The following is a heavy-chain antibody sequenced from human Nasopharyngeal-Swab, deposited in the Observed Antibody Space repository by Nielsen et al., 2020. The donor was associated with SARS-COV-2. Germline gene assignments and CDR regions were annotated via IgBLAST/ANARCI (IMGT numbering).Heavy chain of an antibody. CDR1: GFTFSSYE. V-gene: IGHV3-48*03. CDR3: ARGRARIVGATDFDY. J-gene: IGHJ4*02. Sequence: GGSLRLSCAASGFTFSSYEMNWVRQAPGKGLEWVSYISGSGSTIYYADSVKGRFTISRDNAKNSLYLQMNSLRAEDTAVYYCARGRARIVGATDFDYWGQGTLVTVSS. D-gene: IGHD1-26*01. CDR2: ISGSGSTI.